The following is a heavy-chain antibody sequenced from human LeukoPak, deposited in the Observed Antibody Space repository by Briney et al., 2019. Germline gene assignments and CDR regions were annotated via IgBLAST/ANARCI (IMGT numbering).Heavy chain of an antibody. Sequence: ASVKVSCKASGGTFSSYAISWVRQAPGQGLEWMGRIIPILGIANYAQKFQGRATITADKSTSTAYMELSRLRSDDTAVYYCARRGTAARPVDYWGQGTLVTVSS. V-gene: IGHV1-69*04. J-gene: IGHJ4*02. CDR3: ARRGTAARPVDY. CDR1: GGTFSSYA. CDR2: IIPILGIA. D-gene: IGHD6-6*01.